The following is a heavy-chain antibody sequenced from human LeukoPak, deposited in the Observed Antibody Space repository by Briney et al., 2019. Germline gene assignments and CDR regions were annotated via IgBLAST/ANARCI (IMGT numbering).Heavy chain of an antibody. V-gene: IGHV4-59*01. D-gene: IGHD4-11*01. CDR3: ARAPWGLQVDY. CDR1: GGSIGSYF. Sequence: SETLSLTCTVSGGSIGSYFWNWIRQPPGKGLEWIGYIYHSGSTNYNPSLKSRVTISVDTSKNQFSLKLSSVTAADTAVYYCARAPWGLQVDYWGQGTLVTVSS. J-gene: IGHJ4*02. CDR2: IYHSGST.